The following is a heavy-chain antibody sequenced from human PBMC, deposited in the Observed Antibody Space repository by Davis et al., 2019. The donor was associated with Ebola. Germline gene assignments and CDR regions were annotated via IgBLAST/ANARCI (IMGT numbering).Heavy chain of an antibody. J-gene: IGHJ4*02. D-gene: IGHD6-13*01. CDR1: GFPVSSNY. CDR3: TRGRGGSSWELY. Sequence: GESLKISCAASGFPVSSNYMSWVRQAPGKGLEWVSVIYSGGSTYYADSVKGRFTISRDNSKDTVQLQMNSLRAEDTAIYYCTRGRGGSSWELYWGQGTLVTVSS. CDR2: IYSGGST. V-gene: IGHV3-53*01.